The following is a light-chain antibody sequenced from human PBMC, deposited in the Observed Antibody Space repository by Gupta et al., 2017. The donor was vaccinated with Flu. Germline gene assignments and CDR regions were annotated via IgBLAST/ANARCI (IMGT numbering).Light chain of an antibody. CDR2: SAS. V-gene: IGKV1-5*03. CDR3: QQHYTYPWT. Sequence: DIEMTQSPSTLSASVGDKVTITCRASQSIRSWLAWYQQKPGKAPKVLIHSASTLKSGVPSRFSGSGSATEFILTVSSLQPDDFATYYCQQHYTYPWTFGQGTKVEIK. J-gene: IGKJ1*01. CDR1: QSIRSW.